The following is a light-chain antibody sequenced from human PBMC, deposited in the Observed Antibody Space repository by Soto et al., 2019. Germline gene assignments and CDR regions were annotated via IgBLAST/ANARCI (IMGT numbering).Light chain of an antibody. J-gene: IGKJ3*01. Sequence: DIVMTQSPSSLSASVGDRVTITCRASQNIRTYLNWYQQKPETAPKLLIYAASTLQSGVPSRFSGSGSATDFTLTISSLQPEDFATYYCQQGYDTPPFTFGPGTTVDIK. CDR1: QNIRTY. CDR2: AAS. CDR3: QQGYDTPPFT. V-gene: IGKV1-39*01.